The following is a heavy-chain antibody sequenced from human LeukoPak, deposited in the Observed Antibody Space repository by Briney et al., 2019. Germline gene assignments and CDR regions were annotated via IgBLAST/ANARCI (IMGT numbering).Heavy chain of an antibody. CDR1: GGSISSYY. J-gene: IGHJ4*02. D-gene: IGHD2-15*01. Sequence: SETLSLTCTVSGGSISSYYWTWIRQPPWKGLEWIGYIYNSGSSSYNPSLKSRVTISVDTSKNQFSLKLSSVTAADTAVYYCARRGGYYFDYWGQGTLVTVSS. V-gene: IGHV4-59*01. CDR3: ARRGGYYFDY. CDR2: IYNSGSS.